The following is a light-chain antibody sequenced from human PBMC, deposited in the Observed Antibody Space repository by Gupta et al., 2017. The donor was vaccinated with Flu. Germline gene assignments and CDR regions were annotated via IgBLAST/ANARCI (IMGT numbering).Light chain of an antibody. CDR2: NNN. CDR1: NSNIGSNV. J-gene: IGLJ1*01. V-gene: IGLV1-44*01. Sequence: QYVLTQPPSASETPGQRVTISCSGSNSNIGSNVVNWYQQLPGTAPKLLIYNNNQRPSGVPDRFSGSKSGTSASLAISGLQSEDEADYYCAAWDDSLNGPTSYVFGTGTKVTVL. CDR3: AAWDDSLNGPTSYV.